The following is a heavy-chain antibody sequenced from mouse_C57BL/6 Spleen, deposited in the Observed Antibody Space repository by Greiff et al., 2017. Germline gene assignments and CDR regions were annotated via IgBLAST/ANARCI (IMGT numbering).Heavy chain of an antibody. CDR1: GYTFTSYW. CDR3: ARGVNYSNWFAY. Sequence: QVQLQQPGTELVKPGASVKLSCKASGYTFTSYWMHWVKQRPGQGLEWIGHINPGNGGTNYNEKFKSTATLTVDKATSTAYMQLSSLTSEDSAVYYCARGVNYSNWFAYWGQGTLVTVSA. D-gene: IGHD2-5*01. J-gene: IGHJ3*01. V-gene: IGHV1-53*01. CDR2: INPGNGGT.